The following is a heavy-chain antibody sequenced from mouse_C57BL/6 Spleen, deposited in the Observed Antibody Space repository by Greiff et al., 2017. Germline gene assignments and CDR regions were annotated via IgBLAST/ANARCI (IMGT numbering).Heavy chain of an antibody. Sequence: VQLQQPGTELVKPGASVKLSCKASGYTFTSYWMHWVKQRPGQGLEWIGNINPSNGGTNYNEKFKSKATLTLDKSSSTAYMQLSSLTSEDSAVYYCGVAKGGLCYAMDYWCQGTSVTVSS. CDR2: INPSNGGT. CDR3: GVAKGGLCYAMDY. V-gene: IGHV1-53*01. CDR1: GYTFTSYW. J-gene: IGHJ4*01. D-gene: IGHD1-1*01.